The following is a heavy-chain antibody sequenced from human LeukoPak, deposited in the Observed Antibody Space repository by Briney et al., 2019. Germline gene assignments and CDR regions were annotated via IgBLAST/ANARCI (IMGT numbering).Heavy chain of an antibody. CDR2: ISSSSSYI. J-gene: IGHJ4*02. Sequence: GGSLRLSCAASGFTFSSYSMNWVRQAPGKGLEWVSSISSSSSYIYYADSVKGRFTISRDNAKNSLYLQMNSLRAEDTAVYYCARAPYSYDTFDYWGQGTLVTVSS. D-gene: IGHD5-18*01. CDR3: ARAPYSYDTFDY. CDR1: GFTFSSYS. V-gene: IGHV3-21*01.